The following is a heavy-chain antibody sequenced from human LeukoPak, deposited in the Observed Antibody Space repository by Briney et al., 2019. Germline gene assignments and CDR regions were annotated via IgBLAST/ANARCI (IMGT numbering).Heavy chain of an antibody. CDR2: IISIFGTT. V-gene: IGHV1-69*01. CDR1: GGTFSNYA. CDR3: AREDGSGSYLDY. D-gene: IGHD3-10*01. J-gene: IGHJ4*02. Sequence: SVTVSCKASGGTFSNYAISWVRQAPGQGLEWMGGIISIFGTTNYAQKFQGRVTITADESTSTAYMELSSLRSEDTAIYYCAREDGSGSYLDYWGQGTLVTVSS.